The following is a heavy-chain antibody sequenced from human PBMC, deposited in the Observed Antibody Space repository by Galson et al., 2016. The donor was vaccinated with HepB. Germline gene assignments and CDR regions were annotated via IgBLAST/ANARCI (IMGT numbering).Heavy chain of an antibody. CDR2: VDRGGSGK. CDR1: GFVFSDFY. Sequence: SLRLSCAASGFVFSDFYLAWVRQVPGKGLEWVASVDRGGSGKYYVDSAKGRFTIFRDNAQNSVFLQMSSLRGEDTALYYCVSGYTSGGWGQGTMVTVSS. CDR3: VSGYTSGG. V-gene: IGHV3-7*01. D-gene: IGHD6-19*01. J-gene: IGHJ3*01.